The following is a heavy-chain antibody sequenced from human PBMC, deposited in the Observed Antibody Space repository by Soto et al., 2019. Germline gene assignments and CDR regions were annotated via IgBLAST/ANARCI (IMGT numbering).Heavy chain of an antibody. CDR2: ISGSGSNT. CDR3: ARDPSHSYYTLFYYFDY. CDR1: GFTFSTYA. D-gene: IGHD1-26*01. Sequence: EVQLLESGGGLVQPGGSLRLSCAASGFTFSTYAMSWVRQAPGKGLEWVSAISGSGSNTYYADSVKARFTISRDDSKSTLYLQMNSLRAEDTAVYYCARDPSHSYYTLFYYFDYWGQGTLVTVAS. J-gene: IGHJ4*02. V-gene: IGHV3-23*01.